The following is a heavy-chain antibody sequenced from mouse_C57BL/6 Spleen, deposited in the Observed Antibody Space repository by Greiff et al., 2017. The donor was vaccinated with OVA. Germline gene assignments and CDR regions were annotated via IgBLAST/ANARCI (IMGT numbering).Heavy chain of an antibody. CDR3: ARNYGNYRYFDV. D-gene: IGHD2-1*01. CDR2: IDPSDSYT. V-gene: IGHV1-69*01. Sequence: QVHVKQPGAELVMPGASVKLSCKASGYTFTSYWMHWVKQRPGQGLEWIGEIDPSDSYTNYNQKFKGKSTLTVDKSSSTAYMQLSSLTSEDSAVYYCARNYGNYRYFDVWGTGTTVTVSS. CDR1: GYTFTSYW. J-gene: IGHJ1*03.